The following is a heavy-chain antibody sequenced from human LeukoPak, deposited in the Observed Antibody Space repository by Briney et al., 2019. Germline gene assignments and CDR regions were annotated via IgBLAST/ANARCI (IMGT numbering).Heavy chain of an antibody. V-gene: IGHV4-39*01. J-gene: IGHJ4*01. CDR2: IYSSGTP. CDR3: ARHPAYGPFDY. D-gene: IGHD3-10*01. CDR1: GGXISSSSYY. Sequence: SETLSLTCTVSGGXISSSSYYWGWIRQPPGTGLEWIGTIYSSGTPYYNPSLKSRVTISVDTSKNQFSLKLTSVTAADTAVFYCARHPAYGPFDYWGHGALVTVSS.